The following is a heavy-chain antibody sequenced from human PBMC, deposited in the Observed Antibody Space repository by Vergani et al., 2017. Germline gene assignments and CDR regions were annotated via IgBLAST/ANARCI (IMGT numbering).Heavy chain of an antibody. CDR1: GYSFPSFG. V-gene: IGHV1-8*01. CDR2: ITAYSGNT. J-gene: IGHJ5*02. CDR3: ARGRGAARPWFDP. Sequence: QVQLVQSGAELKRPGASVKVACKTSGYSFPSFGITWVRQAPGQGLEWMGWITAYSGNTDYAQKFQGRVTMTRNTSISTAYMELSSLRSEDTAVYYCARGRGAARPWFDPWGQGTLVTVSS. D-gene: IGHD6-6*01.